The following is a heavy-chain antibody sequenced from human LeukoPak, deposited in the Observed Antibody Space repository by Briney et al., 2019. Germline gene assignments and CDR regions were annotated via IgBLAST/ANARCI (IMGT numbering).Heavy chain of an antibody. CDR2: IRSKVYGGTT. CDR1: GFTFGDYA. CDR3: TRFTIVGVVDAFDI. V-gene: IGHV3-49*04. D-gene: IGHD3-3*01. Sequence: GGSLRLSCTASGFTFGDYAMSWVRQAPGKGLEWVGCIRSKVYGGTTKYAASVKVRFTISRDDAKSIAYLQMTSLKTEDAGVYYCTRFTIVGVVDAFDIWGQGTMVTVSS. J-gene: IGHJ3*02.